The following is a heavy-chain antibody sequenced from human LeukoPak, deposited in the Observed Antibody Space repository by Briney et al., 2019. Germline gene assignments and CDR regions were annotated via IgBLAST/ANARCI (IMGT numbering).Heavy chain of an antibody. Sequence: GGTLSLSCAASGFTFSSYAMSWVRQAQGKGLKGVSAISGSGGNTYYADSVKGRFTISRDNSKNTLYLQMNSLRAEDTAVYYCAKDAKRLIAAAGYIGYPSYYYYMDVWGKGTTVTVSS. CDR1: GFTFSSYA. CDR3: AKDAKRLIAAAGYIGYPSYYYYMDV. V-gene: IGHV3-23*01. J-gene: IGHJ6*03. CDR2: ISGSGGNT. D-gene: IGHD6-13*01.